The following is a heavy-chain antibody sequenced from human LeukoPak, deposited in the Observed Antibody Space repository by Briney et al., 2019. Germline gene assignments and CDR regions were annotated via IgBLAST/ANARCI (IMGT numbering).Heavy chain of an antibody. CDR3: ASGGPLGRLTHYFDY. CDR2: IYHSGST. J-gene: IGHJ4*02. V-gene: IGHV4-4*02. Sequence: PSETLSLTCAVSGGSISSSNWWSWVRQPPGKGLEWIGEIYHSGSTNYNPSLKSRVTISVDKSKNQFSLKLSSVTAADTAVYYCASGGPLGRLTHYFDYWGQGTLVTVSS. D-gene: IGHD7-27*01. CDR1: GGSISSSNW.